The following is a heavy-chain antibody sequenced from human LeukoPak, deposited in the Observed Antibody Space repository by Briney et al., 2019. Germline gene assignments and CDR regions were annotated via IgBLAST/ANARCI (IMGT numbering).Heavy chain of an antibody. D-gene: IGHD4-17*01. Sequence: GGSLRLSCAASGFTFSSYAMHWVRQAPGKGLEWVAVISYDGSNKYYADSVKGRFTISRDNSKNTLYLQMNSLRAEDTAVYYCARDGPSYGDYAFDIWGQGTMVTVSS. CDR2: ISYDGSNK. V-gene: IGHV3-30*04. CDR1: GFTFSSYA. CDR3: ARDGPSYGDYAFDI. J-gene: IGHJ3*02.